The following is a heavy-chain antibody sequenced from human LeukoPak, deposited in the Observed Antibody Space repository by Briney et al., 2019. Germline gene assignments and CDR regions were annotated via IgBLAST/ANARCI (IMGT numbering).Heavy chain of an antibody. CDR3: AKDERPYYGGNSGARSGY. Sequence: PGGSLRLSCAASGFTFSSYAMSWVRQAPGKGLEWVSAISGSGGSTYYADSVKGRFTISRDNSKNTLYLQMNSLRAEDTAVYYCAKDERPYYGGNSGARSGYWGQGTLVTVSS. CDR2: ISGSGGST. J-gene: IGHJ4*02. CDR1: GFTFSSYA. V-gene: IGHV3-23*01. D-gene: IGHD4-23*01.